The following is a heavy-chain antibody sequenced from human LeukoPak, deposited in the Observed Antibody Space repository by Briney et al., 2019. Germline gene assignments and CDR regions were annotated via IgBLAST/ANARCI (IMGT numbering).Heavy chain of an antibody. J-gene: IGHJ4*02. D-gene: IGHD6-19*01. CDR3: VQTTGWPGFDY. CDR2: IHHGGSA. CDR1: GYSISSGYY. Sequence: SETLSLTCDVSGYSISSGYYWGWSRQPPGMGLEWIGSIHHGGSAYYNSSLESRVTILVDTSKNQFSLKMSSVTAADTAVYYCVQTTGWPGFDYWGQGILVTVSS. V-gene: IGHV4-38-2*01.